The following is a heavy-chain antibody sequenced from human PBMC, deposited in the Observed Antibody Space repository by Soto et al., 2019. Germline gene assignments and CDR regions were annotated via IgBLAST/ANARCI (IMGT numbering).Heavy chain of an antibody. V-gene: IGHV1-69*13. CDR1: GGTFSSYA. Sequence: SVKVSCKASGGTFSSYAISWVRQAPGQGLEWMGGIIPIFGTANYAQKFQGRVTITADESTSTAYMELSSLRSEDTAVYYCARDPKSKYCSGGSCYFSWFDPWGQGTLVTVSS. CDR2: IIPIFGTA. J-gene: IGHJ5*02. D-gene: IGHD2-15*01. CDR3: ARDPKSKYCSGGSCYFSWFDP.